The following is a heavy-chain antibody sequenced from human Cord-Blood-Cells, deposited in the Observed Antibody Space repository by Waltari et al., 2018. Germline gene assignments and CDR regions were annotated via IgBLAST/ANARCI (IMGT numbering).Heavy chain of an antibody. CDR2: INPNSGGT. D-gene: IGHD3-9*01. J-gene: IGHJ4*02. Sequence: QVQLVQSGAEVKKPGASVKVSCKASGYTFTGYYIHWVRQAPGQGLEWMGWINPNSGGTNSAQKFQDRVTMTRETSISTAYMELSRLRSDDTAVYYCARSHRYFDWWIWAYWGQGTLVTVSS. CDR3: ARSHRYFDWWIWAY. V-gene: IGHV1-2*02. CDR1: GYTFTGYY.